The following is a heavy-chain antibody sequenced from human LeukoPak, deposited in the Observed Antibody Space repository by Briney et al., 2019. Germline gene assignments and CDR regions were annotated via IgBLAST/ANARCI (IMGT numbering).Heavy chain of an antibody. D-gene: IGHD6-19*01. CDR2: ISYDGSNK. Sequence: GRSLRLSCAASGFTFSSHAMHWVRQAPGKGLEWVAVISYDGSNKYYADSVKGRFTISRDNSKNTLYLQMNSLRAEDTAVYYCARGEPWLVLDYWGQGTLVTVSS. CDR3: ARGEPWLVLDY. CDR1: GFTFSSHA. J-gene: IGHJ4*02. V-gene: IGHV3-30-3*01.